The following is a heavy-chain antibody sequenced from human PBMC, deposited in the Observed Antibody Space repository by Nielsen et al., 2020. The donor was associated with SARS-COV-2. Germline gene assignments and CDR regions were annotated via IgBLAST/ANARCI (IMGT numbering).Heavy chain of an antibody. Sequence: WNRQPPGKGLEWIGEINHSGSTNYNASLKSRVTISVDTSKNQFSLKVNSVTAADTAVYYCARGPPGLAEVFYYYYYMDVWGKGTTVTVSS. V-gene: IGHV4-34*01. CDR2: INHSGST. CDR3: ARGPPGLAEVFYYYYYMDV. J-gene: IGHJ6*03.